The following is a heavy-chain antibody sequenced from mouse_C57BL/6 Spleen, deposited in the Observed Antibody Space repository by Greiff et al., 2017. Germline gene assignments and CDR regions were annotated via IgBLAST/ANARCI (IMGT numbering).Heavy chain of an antibody. CDR3: ARQGDWYFDV. Sequence: EVKLVESGGDLVKPGGSLKLSCAASGFTFSSYGMSWVRPTPDKRLEWVATISSGGSYTSYPDSVKGRFTISRDNAKNTLYLQMSSLKSEDTAMYYCARQGDWYFDVWGTGTTVTVSS. J-gene: IGHJ1*03. V-gene: IGHV5-6*01. CDR1: GFTFSSYG. CDR2: ISSGGSYT.